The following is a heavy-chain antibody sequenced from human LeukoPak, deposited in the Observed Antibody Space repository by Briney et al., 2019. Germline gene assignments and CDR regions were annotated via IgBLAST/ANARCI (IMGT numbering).Heavy chain of an antibody. J-gene: IGHJ5*02. V-gene: IGHV4-59*01. CDR3: AREAQRGWFDP. Sequence: PSETLSLTCTVSGGSIRSYYWSWVRQPPGKGLEWIGYVSYSGGTDYNPSLKSRVIISVDTSKNQFSLKLSSVTAADTAVYYCAREAQRGWFDPWGQGTLVTVSS. CDR2: VSYSGGT. D-gene: IGHD6-25*01. CDR1: GGSIRSYY.